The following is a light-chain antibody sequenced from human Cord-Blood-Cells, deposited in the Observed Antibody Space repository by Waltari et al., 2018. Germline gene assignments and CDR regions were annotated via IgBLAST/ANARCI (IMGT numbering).Light chain of an antibody. J-gene: IGLJ3*02. Sequence: QSVLTQPPSASGTPGQRVTISCSGSSSNIGSNYVYWYQQPPGTAPKPLIYRNNKRPSGVPDRFSGSKSGTSASLAISGLRSEDEADYYCAAWDDSLSGRVFGGGTKLTVL. CDR1: SSNIGSNY. CDR3: AAWDDSLSGRV. V-gene: IGLV1-47*01. CDR2: RNN.